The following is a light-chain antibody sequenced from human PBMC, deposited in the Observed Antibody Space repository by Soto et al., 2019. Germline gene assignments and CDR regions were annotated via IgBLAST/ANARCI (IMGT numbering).Light chain of an antibody. Sequence: DVQLTQSPSFLSASVGDRLTITCRASQGINSYLAWYQQKPGKAPHLLIYTASTLQSGVPSRFSGSASGTEFTLTISSLQPEDFATYYCQQHNSYPLTFGGGTKVEI. V-gene: IGKV1-9*01. CDR2: TAS. CDR3: QQHNSYPLT. J-gene: IGKJ4*01. CDR1: QGINSY.